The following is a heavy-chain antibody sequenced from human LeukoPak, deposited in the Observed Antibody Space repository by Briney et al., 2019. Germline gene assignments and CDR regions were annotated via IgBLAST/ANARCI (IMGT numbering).Heavy chain of an antibody. CDR1: GGSFSGYY. CDR3: ARDTAMEAVDY. J-gene: IGHJ4*02. V-gene: IGHV4-34*01. D-gene: IGHD5-18*01. CDR2: INHSGST. Sequence: SETLSLTCAVYGGSFSGYYWSWIRQPPGKGLEWIGEINHSGSTNYNPSLKSRVTISVDTSKNQFSLKLSSVTAADTAVYYCARDTAMEAVDYWGQGTLVTVSS.